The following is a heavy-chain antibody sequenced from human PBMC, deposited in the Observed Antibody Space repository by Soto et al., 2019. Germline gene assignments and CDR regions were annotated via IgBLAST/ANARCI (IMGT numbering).Heavy chain of an antibody. CDR2: ISAYNGIT. CDR1: GYTFSTYG. CDR3: ARDHVAVRPGWFDP. Sequence: QVLLVQSGAEVKKPGASVTVSCKASGYTFSTYGINWVRQAPGQGLEWVGWISAYNGITRYAEKFQGRVTLTTDTSRSRAYMDLRVLASDDTAVYYCARDHVAVRPGWFDPWGQGALVTVSS. D-gene: IGHD6-19*01. V-gene: IGHV1-18*04. J-gene: IGHJ5*02.